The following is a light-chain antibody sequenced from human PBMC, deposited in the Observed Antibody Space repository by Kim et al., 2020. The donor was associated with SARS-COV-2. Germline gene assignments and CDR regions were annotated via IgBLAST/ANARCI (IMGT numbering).Light chain of an antibody. CDR3: QQYYTTPPT. CDR2: WAS. CDR1: HSILYRSKNKTH. Sequence: RATFHCKSSHSILYRSKNKTHLAWYQQKPGQPPKLLVYWASNRESGVPDRFSGSVSGTDFTLTISSLQAEDVAVYYCQQYYTTPPTFGGGTKLEI. J-gene: IGKJ4*01. V-gene: IGKV4-1*01.